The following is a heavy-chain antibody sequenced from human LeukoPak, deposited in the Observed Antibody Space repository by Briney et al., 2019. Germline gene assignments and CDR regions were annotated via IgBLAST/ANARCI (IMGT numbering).Heavy chain of an antibody. D-gene: IGHD6-19*01. V-gene: IGHV3-48*01. J-gene: IGHJ4*02. CDR1: GFTFSSYG. Sequence: PGGSLRLSCAASGFTFSSYGMHWVRQAPGKGLEWVSYISSSSSTIYYADSVKGRFTISRDNSKNTLYLQMNSLRAEDTAVYYCAKGGIAVAGFAHFDCWGQGTLVTVSS. CDR3: AKGGIAVAGFAHFDC. CDR2: ISSSSSTI.